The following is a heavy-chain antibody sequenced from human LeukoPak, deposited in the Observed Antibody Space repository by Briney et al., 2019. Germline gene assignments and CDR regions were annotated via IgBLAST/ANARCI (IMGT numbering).Heavy chain of an antibody. CDR1: GGSISSYY. Sequence: RTSETLSLTCTVSGGSISSYYWSWIPQPPGKGLEGIGYIYYSGSTNYNPSLKSRVTISVDTSKNQFSLKLSSVTAADTAVYYCAIHLNIVAKSAFDIWGQGTMVTVSS. D-gene: IGHD3-22*01. CDR3: AIHLNIVAKSAFDI. J-gene: IGHJ3*02. CDR2: IYYSGST. V-gene: IGHV4-59*08.